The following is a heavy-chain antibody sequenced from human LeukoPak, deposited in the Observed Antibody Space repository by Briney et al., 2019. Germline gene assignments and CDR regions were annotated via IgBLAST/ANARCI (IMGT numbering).Heavy chain of an antibody. Sequence: ASVKVSCKVSGYTLTELTMHWVRQAPGKGLEWMGGFDPENGETVYAQKFQGRVTMTEDTSTDTAYMELSSLRSEDTALYYCTIWGSGSYSDPAFDYWGQGTLVTVSS. D-gene: IGHD1-26*01. CDR2: FDPENGET. J-gene: IGHJ4*02. CDR1: GYTLTELT. V-gene: IGHV1-24*01. CDR3: TIWGSGSYSDPAFDY.